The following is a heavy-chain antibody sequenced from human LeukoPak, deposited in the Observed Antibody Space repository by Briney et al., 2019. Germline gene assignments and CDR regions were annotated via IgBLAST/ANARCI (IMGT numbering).Heavy chain of an antibody. CDR2: ISYSGST. J-gene: IGHJ4*02. Sequence: SETLSLTCTVSGGSISSYYWNWIRQPPGKGLEWIGYISYSGSTNYNPSLKSRVTISIDTSKNQFSPNLSSMTAADTAVYYCARSFSNYQGFGYWGQGTLVTVSS. CDR3: ARSFSNYQGFGY. CDR1: GGSISSYY. V-gene: IGHV4-59*01. D-gene: IGHD4-11*01.